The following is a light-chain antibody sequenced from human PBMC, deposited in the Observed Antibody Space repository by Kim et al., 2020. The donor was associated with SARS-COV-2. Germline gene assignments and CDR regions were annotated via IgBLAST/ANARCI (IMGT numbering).Light chain of an antibody. CDR2: DAS. V-gene: IGKV1-5*01. CDR1: QSIDKW. J-gene: IGKJ1*01. Sequence: SAPVGDRPTLTCRASQSIDKWLAGYHQKPGTPPHLLIDDASTLESGVPSRFSGIGSETEFPLTISSLQPDDLATDYCQQYHAYWTFGQGTKVDIK. CDR3: QQYHAYWT.